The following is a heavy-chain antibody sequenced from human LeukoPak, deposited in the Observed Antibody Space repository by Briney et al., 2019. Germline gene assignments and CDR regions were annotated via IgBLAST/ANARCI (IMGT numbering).Heavy chain of an antibody. D-gene: IGHD6-13*01. CDR1: GFSFSGHW. J-gene: IGHJ4*02. Sequence: RPGGSLRLSCAASGFSFSGHWMHWARQLPGKGLVWVSRISPTGSTTSYADSVKGRFTVSRDNAKNTLYLQVNNLRAEDMAVYYCARGPSSNWSGLDFWGQGTLLTVSS. V-gene: IGHV3-74*01. CDR3: ARGPSSNWSGLDF. CDR2: ISPTGSTT.